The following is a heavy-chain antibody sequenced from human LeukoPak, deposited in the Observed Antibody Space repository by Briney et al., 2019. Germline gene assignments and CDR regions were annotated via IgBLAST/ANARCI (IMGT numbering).Heavy chain of an antibody. CDR2: IWYDGSNK. D-gene: IGHD2-2*02. CDR1: GSTFNNYG. CDR3: ATHCSSTSCYMY. Sequence: PGRSLRLSCAASGSTFNNYGMHWVRQAPGKGLEWVAVIWYDGSNKYYADSVKGRFTISRDNPKNTLYLQMNSLRAEDTAVYYCATHCSSTSCYMYWGQGTLVTVSS. V-gene: IGHV3-33*01. J-gene: IGHJ4*02.